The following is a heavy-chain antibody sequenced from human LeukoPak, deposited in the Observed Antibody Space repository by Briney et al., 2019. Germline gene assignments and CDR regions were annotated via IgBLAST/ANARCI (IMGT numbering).Heavy chain of an antibody. CDR2: IFYSGST. CDR1: GGSINGYY. CDR3: ARGREYTYGYDAFDI. J-gene: IGHJ3*02. Sequence: SETLSLTCTVSGGSINGYYWSWIRQPPGKGLEWIGYIFYSGSTNYNPSLKSRVTISLHTSKNHFSLKLTSVTAADTAMYYCARGREYTYGYDAFDIWGQGTMVTVS. D-gene: IGHD5-18*01. V-gene: IGHV4-59*01.